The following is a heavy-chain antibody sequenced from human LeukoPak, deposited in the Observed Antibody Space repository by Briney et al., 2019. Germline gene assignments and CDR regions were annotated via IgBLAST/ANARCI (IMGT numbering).Heavy chain of an antibody. V-gene: IGHV4-4*07. CDR1: GGSISTYY. CDR2: IHTSGGT. J-gene: IGHJ4*02. Sequence: PSETLSLTCTVSGGSISTYYWSWIRQPAGKGLEWIGRIHTSGGTNYNPSLKSRVTMSVDTSKNQFSLKLSSVTAADTAVYYCARDQYYYDSSGYRQFDYWGQGTLVTVSS. CDR3: ARDQYYYDSSGYRQFDY. D-gene: IGHD3-22*01.